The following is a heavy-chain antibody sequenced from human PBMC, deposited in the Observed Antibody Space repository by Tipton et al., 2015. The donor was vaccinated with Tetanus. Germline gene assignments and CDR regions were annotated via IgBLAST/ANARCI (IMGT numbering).Heavy chain of an antibody. CDR2: INHSGST. V-gene: IGHV4-34*01. D-gene: IGHD2-15*01. J-gene: IGHJ6*02. CDR3: ASQISLGYCSGGSCYSMSDYYGMDV. CDR1: GGSFSGYY. Sequence: TLSLTCAVYGGSFSGYYWSWIRQPPGKGLEWIGEINHSGSTNYNPSLKSRVTISVDTPKNQFSLKLSSVTAADTAVYYCASQISLGYCSGGSCYSMSDYYGMDVWGQGTTVTVSS.